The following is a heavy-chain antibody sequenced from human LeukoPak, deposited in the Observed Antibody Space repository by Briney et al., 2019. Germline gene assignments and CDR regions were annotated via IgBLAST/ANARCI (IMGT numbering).Heavy chain of an antibody. Sequence: QSGGSLRLSCAASGFTFSNYAMNWVRQSPGKGLEWVSSISGSGDSSFYTDSVKGRFTISRDNSKNTLYLQMNSLRAEDTAMYYCAKGSQIIGRPAFDYWGQGTLVTVSS. CDR2: ISGSGDSS. CDR3: AKGSQIIGRPAFDY. D-gene: IGHD2/OR15-2a*01. J-gene: IGHJ4*02. CDR1: GFTFSNYA. V-gene: IGHV3-23*01.